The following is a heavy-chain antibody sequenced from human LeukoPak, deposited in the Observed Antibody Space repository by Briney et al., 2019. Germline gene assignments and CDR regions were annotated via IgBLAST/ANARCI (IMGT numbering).Heavy chain of an antibody. CDR3: ARGMFGGYCTDY. V-gene: IGHV3-66*01. Sequence: PGGSLRLSCAASGFTVSSNYMSWVRQAPGKGLEWVSVIYSGGSTYYADSVKDRFAISRDNSKNTVYLQMNSLTAEDTAVYYCARGMFGGYCTDYWGQGTLVTVSS. CDR2: IYSGGST. D-gene: IGHD3-3*01. J-gene: IGHJ4*02. CDR1: GFTVSSNY.